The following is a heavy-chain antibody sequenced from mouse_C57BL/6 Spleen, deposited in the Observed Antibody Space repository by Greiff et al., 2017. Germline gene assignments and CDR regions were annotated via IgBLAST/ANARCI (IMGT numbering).Heavy chain of an antibody. CDR1: GYTFTSYW. V-gene: IGHV1-52*01. CDR3: ARFPPGTSYAMDY. J-gene: IGHJ4*01. D-gene: IGHD4-1*01. Sequence: QVQLKQSGAELVRPGSSVKLSCKASGYTFTSYWMHWVKQRPIQGLEWIGNIDPSDSETHYNQKFKDKATLTVDKSSSTAYMQLSSLTSEDSAVYYCARFPPGTSYAMDYWGQGTSVTVSS. CDR2: IDPSDSET.